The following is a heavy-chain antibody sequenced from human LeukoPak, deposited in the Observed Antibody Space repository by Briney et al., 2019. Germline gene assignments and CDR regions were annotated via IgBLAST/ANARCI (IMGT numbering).Heavy chain of an antibody. J-gene: IGHJ3*02. CDR2: IYYTGTT. CDR1: GGSMSDYY. Sequence: SETLSLTCTVSGGSMSDYYWSWIRQPPGKGLEWIGYIYYTGTTNYNPSLKGRVIISIDTSKNQFPLKLSSVTAADTALYYCARDYTMTHASDIWGQGTLVTVSS. CDR3: ARDYTMTHASDI. D-gene: IGHD3-22*01. V-gene: IGHV4-59*01.